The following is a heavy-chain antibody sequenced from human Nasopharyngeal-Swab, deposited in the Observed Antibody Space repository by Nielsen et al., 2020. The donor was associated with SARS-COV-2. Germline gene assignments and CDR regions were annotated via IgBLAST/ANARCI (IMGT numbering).Heavy chain of an antibody. CDR2: IIPIFGTA. Sequence: SVKVSCKASGGTFSSYAISWVRQAPGQGLEWMGGIIPIFGTANYAQKFQGRVTITADGSTSTAYMELSSLRSEDTAVYYCARAGSSYYDILTGVYYFDYWGQGTLVTVSS. CDR1: GGTFSSYA. V-gene: IGHV1-69*13. CDR3: ARAGSSYYDILTGVYYFDY. D-gene: IGHD3-9*01. J-gene: IGHJ4*02.